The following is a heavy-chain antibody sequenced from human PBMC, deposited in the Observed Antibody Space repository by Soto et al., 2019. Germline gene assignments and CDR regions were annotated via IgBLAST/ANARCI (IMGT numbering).Heavy chain of an antibody. Sequence: SETLSLTCAVSGGSISSSNWWSWVRQPPGKGLEWIGEIYHSGSTNCNPSLKSRITISVDKSKNQFSLKLSSVTAADTAVYYCARWIAVAGTLTGESPNYYYDGMDVWGQGTTVTVSS. V-gene: IGHV4-4*02. D-gene: IGHD6-19*01. CDR3: ARWIAVAGTLTGESPNYYYDGMDV. CDR2: IYHSGST. J-gene: IGHJ6*02. CDR1: GGSISSSNW.